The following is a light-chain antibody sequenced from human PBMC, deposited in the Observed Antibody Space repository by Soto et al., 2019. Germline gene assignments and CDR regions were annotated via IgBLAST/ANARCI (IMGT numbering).Light chain of an antibody. CDR3: QQSYGTPIT. CDR1: QNIDSY. V-gene: IGKV1-39*01. CDR2: AAS. J-gene: IGKJ5*01. Sequence: DIQMTQSPSSLSASAVERVSITCRASQNIDSYLNWYQQKPGQAPKLLIYAASRLQSGVPSRFSGSGSGTDFTLTISNLQPEDFATYYCQQSYGTPITFGQGTRLEIK.